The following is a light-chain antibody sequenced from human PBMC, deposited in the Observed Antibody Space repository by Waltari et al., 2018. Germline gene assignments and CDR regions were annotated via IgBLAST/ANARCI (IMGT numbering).Light chain of an antibody. V-gene: IGKV1-5*03. Sequence: IQMPQSPSTLSASVGDRVTITSRASQSISSWLAWYQQKPGKAPKLLSYKASSLESGVPSRFSGSGSGTEFTLTISSLQPDDFATYYCQQYNIYSWTFGQGTNVEIK. CDR1: QSISSW. J-gene: IGKJ1*01. CDR2: KAS. CDR3: QQYNIYSWT.